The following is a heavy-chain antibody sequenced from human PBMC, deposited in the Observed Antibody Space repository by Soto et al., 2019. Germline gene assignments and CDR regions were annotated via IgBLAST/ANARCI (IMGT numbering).Heavy chain of an antibody. D-gene: IGHD5-18*01. Sequence: SVKVSCKASGFTFTSSAVQWVRQARGQRLEWIGWIVVGSGNTNYAQKFQERVTITRDMSTSTAYMELSSLRSEDTAVYYCAAEEAAIVTEAYYYYYGMDVWGQATTVTVSS. J-gene: IGHJ6*02. CDR2: IVVGSGNT. V-gene: IGHV1-58*01. CDR1: GFTFTSSA. CDR3: AAEEAAIVTEAYYYYYGMDV.